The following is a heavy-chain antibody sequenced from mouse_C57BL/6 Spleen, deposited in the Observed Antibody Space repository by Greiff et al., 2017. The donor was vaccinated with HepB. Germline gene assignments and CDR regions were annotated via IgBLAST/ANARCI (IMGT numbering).Heavy chain of an antibody. D-gene: IGHD2-5*01. CDR1: GYTFTSYW. V-gene: IGHV1-61*01. CDR2: IYPSDSET. J-gene: IGHJ1*03. CDR3: AREGYSKRYFDV. Sequence: QVQLQQPGAELVRPGSSVKLSCKASGYTFTSYWMDWVKQRPGQGLEWIGNIYPSDSETHYNQKFKDKATLTVDKSSSTAYMQLSSLTSEDSAVYYCAREGYSKRYFDVWGTGTTVTVSS.